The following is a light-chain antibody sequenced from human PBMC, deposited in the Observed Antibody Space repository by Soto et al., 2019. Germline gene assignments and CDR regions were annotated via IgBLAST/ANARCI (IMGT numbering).Light chain of an antibody. J-gene: IGLJ1*01. Sequence: QSALTQPASVSGSPGQSITISCTGTSSDVGSYNLVSWYQQHPGKAPKLMIYEVNKRPSGVPDRFSGSKSGNTASLTVSGLQAEDEADYYCSSYAGSNNPYVFATGTKVTVL. CDR1: SSDVGSYNL. CDR3: SSYAGSNNPYV. V-gene: IGLV2-14*02. CDR2: EVN.